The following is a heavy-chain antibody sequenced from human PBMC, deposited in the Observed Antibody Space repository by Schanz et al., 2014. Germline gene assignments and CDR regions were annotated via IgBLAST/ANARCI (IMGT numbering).Heavy chain of an antibody. D-gene: IGHD2-15*01. J-gene: IGHJ4*02. CDR1: GFMFTKYA. Sequence: DVQLVESGGGLAQPGGSLRLSCVASGFMFTKYAMNWVRQAPGKGLEWVSGISGTGTKTYYADSVKSRFTISRDNSKNTVFLQMSSLRADDTALYYCEKDMRGAVAAPVYDSWGPGTLVTVSS. V-gene: IGHV3-23*04. CDR2: ISGTGTKT. CDR3: EKDMRGAVAAPVYDS.